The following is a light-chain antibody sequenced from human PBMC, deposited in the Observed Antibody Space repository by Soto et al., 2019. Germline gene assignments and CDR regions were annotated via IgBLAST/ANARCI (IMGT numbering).Light chain of an antibody. Sequence: VIWMTQSPSLLSASTGDRVTISCRMSQGISSYLAWYQQEPGKAPKLLIYASSTLQGGVPSRFSGSGSGSEFTLTISSLQPEDFATYYCQQTFSPPSITFGQGTRLEI. CDR1: QGISSY. J-gene: IGKJ5*01. V-gene: IGKV1D-8*03. CDR3: QQTFSPPSIT. CDR2: ASS.